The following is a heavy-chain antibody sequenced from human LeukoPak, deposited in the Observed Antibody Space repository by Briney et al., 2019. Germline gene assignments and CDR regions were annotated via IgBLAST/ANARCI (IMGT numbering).Heavy chain of an antibody. CDR2: INWNGGST. CDR1: GFTFDDYG. V-gene: IGHV3-20*04. J-gene: IGHJ6*03. Sequence: GGSLRLSCAASGFTFDDYGMSWVRQAPGKGLEWVSGINWNGGSTGYADSVKGRFTISRDNAKNSLYLQMNSLRAEGTALYYCARGGGLLHYYYYYYMDVWGKGTTVTVSS. CDR3: ARGGGLLHYYYYYYMDV. D-gene: IGHD1-26*01.